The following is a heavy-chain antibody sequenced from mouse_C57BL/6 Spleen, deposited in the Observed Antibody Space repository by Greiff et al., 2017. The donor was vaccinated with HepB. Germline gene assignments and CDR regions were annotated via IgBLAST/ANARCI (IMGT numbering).Heavy chain of an antibody. CDR3: ARRGHWDDYDMDD. CDR1: GYTFTEYT. Sequence: QVQLQQSGAELVKPGASVKLSCKASGYTFTEYTIHWVKQRSGRGLEWIGWFYPGSGSIKYNEKFKDKATLTADKSSSTAYMVLSRLTSEDSAVYFCARRGHWDDYDMDDWGQGTSVTVSS. J-gene: IGHJ4*01. D-gene: IGHD4-1*01. V-gene: IGHV1-62-2*01. CDR2: FYPGSGSI.